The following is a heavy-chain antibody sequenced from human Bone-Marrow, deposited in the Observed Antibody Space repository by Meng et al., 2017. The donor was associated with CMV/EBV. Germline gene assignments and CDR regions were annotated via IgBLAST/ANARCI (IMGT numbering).Heavy chain of an antibody. D-gene: IGHD3-3*01. V-gene: IGHV1-2*02. CDR3: ARVDVTIFGVVIGDGMDV. Sequence: ASVKVSCKASGYTFTGYYMHWVRQAPGQGLEWMGWINPNSGGTNYAQKFQGRVTMTRDTSIGTAYMELRRLKSDDTAVYYCARVDVTIFGVVIGDGMDVWGQGTTVTVPS. J-gene: IGHJ6*02. CDR2: INPNSGGT. CDR1: GYTFTGYY.